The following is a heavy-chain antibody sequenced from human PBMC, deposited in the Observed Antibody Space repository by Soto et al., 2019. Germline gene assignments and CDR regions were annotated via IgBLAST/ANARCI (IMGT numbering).Heavy chain of an antibody. D-gene: IGHD3-22*01. J-gene: IGHJ4*02. Sequence: GGSLRLSCAASGFMFSSYGMYWVRQAPGKGLEWVAVISYDGSNKYYADSVKGRFTISRDNSKNTLYLQMNSLRAEDTAVYYFFRSDGYYYDRPDFWGQGTPVTVSS. CDR3: FRSDGYYYDRPDF. V-gene: IGHV3-30*03. CDR2: ISYDGSNK. CDR1: GFMFSSYG.